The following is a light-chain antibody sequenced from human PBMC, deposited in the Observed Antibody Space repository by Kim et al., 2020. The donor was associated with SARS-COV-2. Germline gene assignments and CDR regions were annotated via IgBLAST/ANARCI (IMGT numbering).Light chain of an antibody. J-gene: IGLJ3*02. CDR2: ENS. V-gene: IGLV1-47*01. CDR3: AAWDDTLHAWV. CDR1: SPNIGSHF. Sequence: GQRVAISCSGSSPNIGSHFVSWRRQLPGTAPKLVIHENSQRPSGVPDRFSGSKSGTSASLAISGLRSEDEGDYYCAAWDDTLHAWVFGGGTQLTVL.